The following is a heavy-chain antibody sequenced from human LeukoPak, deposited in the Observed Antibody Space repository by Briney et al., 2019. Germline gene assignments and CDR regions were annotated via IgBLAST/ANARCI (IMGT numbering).Heavy chain of an antibody. D-gene: IGHD3-9*01. Sequence: PGGSLRLSCAASGFTFSSYSMNWVRQAPGEGLEWVSSISATSNYIYYADSVKGRFTISRDNAKNSLYLQMNSLRAEDTAVYYCARDKSPYYDILTGYYDYWGQGTLVTVSS. J-gene: IGHJ4*02. CDR3: ARDKSPYYDILTGYYDY. CDR1: GFTFSSYS. V-gene: IGHV3-21*01. CDR2: ISATSNYI.